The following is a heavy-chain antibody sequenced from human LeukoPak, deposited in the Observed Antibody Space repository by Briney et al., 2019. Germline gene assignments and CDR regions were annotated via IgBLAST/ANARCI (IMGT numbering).Heavy chain of an antibody. CDR2: ISPDGTNK. CDR1: GFSFTTYA. D-gene: IGHD3-16*01. CDR3: VRETLTTFGMHFDF. J-gene: IGHJ4*02. Sequence: EGSLRLSCAASGFSFTTYAMHWVRQAPGKGLEWLALISPDGTNKYYTDSVKGRFTISRDDSKNTLYLQMNSLRPEDTAVYYGVRETLTTFGMHFDFWGQGTLVTVSS. V-gene: IGHV3-30*10.